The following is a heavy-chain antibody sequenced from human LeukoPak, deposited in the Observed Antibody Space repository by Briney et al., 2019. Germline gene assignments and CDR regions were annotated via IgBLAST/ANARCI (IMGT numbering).Heavy chain of an antibody. CDR2: INHSGST. V-gene: IGHV4-34*01. Sequence: PSETLSLTCAVYGGSFSGYYWSWIRQPPGKGLEWIGEINHSGSTNYNPSLKSRVTISVDTSKNQFSLKLSSVTAADTAVYYCARRPPLGGQQLVKPRGGRWFDPWGQGTLVTVSS. D-gene: IGHD6-13*01. CDR1: GGSFSGYY. J-gene: IGHJ5*02. CDR3: ARRPPLGGQQLVKPRGGRWFDP.